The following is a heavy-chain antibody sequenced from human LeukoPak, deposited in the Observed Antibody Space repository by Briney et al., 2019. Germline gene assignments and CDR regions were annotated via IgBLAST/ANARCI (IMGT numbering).Heavy chain of an antibody. V-gene: IGHV4-39*07. CDR1: GGSISSSSYY. Sequence: SETLSLTCTVSGGSISSSSYYWGWIRQPPGKGLEWIGEINHSGSTNYNPSLKSRVTISVDTSKNQFSLKLSSVTAADTAVYYCVRGRRRRVPFDYWGQGTLVTVSS. CDR2: INHSGST. J-gene: IGHJ4*02. CDR3: VRGRRRRVPFDY.